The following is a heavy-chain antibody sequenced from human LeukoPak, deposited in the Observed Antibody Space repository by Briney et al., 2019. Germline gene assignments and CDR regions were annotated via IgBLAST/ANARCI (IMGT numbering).Heavy chain of an antibody. CDR2: IWYDGSNK. D-gene: IGHD6-13*01. CDR3: ASDGIAVDRGIGYFDY. J-gene: IGHJ4*02. CDR1: GFIFSSYG. Sequence: GRSLRLSCAASGFIFSSYGMHWVRQAPGKGLEWVAVIWYDGSNKYYADSVKGRFTISRDNSENTLYLQMNSLRAEDTALYYCASDGIAVDRGIGYFDYWGQGTLVTVSS. V-gene: IGHV3-33*01.